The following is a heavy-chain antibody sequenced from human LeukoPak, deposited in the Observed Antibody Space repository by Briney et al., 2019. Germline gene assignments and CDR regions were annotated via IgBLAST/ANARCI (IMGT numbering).Heavy chain of an antibody. V-gene: IGHV1-69*04. CDR3: AREPGFVNY. CDR1: EGSFNSYP. J-gene: IGHJ1*01. D-gene: IGHD1-7*01. CDR2: IIPIISIT. Sequence: SVKVSCKASEGSFNSYPLSWVRQAPGQGLVWMGRIIPIISITDYAQKFQGRITITADKSTYTVYMELNSLGSDDTAVYYCAREPGFVNYWGQGTLVTVSS.